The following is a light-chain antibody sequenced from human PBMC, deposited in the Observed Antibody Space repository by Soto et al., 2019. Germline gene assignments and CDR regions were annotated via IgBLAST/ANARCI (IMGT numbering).Light chain of an antibody. J-gene: IGLJ2*01. CDR2: GNI. V-gene: IGLV1-40*01. Sequence: QSVLTQPPSVSGAPGQTVTISCTGSSSNIGADFDVHWYRQLPGTAPKLLIYGNINRPSGVPDRFSGSTSGTSASLTITGLQAEDEADYYCQSYDTSLNVYVVFGGGTKLTVL. CDR1: SSNIGADFD. CDR3: QSYDTSLNVYVV.